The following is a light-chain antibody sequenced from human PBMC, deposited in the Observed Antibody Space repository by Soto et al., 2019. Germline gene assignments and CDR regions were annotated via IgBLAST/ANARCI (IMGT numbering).Light chain of an antibody. V-gene: IGKV1-13*02. CDR1: QGISSA. Sequence: AIQLTQSPSSLSASVGDRVTITCRASQGISSALAWYQKKPGKAPKLLIYDASSLESGVPSRVSGRGSVTDFTLTISSLQPEDFATYDCQQFNSYPRTVGRGTKLEIK. CDR3: QQFNSYPRT. CDR2: DAS. J-gene: IGKJ2*01.